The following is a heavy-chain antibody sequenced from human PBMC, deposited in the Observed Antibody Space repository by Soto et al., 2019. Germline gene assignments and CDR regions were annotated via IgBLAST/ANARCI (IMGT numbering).Heavy chain of an antibody. CDR1: GYTFTGYH. J-gene: IGHJ5*02. D-gene: IGHD1-26*01. CDR3: ARWVGASNWFDP. V-gene: IGHV1-2*04. Sequence: SVKVSFKASGYTFTGYHIQWVRQAPGQGLEWMGWINTNSGDTVYAQKFQGWVTMTRDTSINTAYMEVARLRSDDTAVYYCARWVGASNWFDPWGQGTLVTVSS. CDR2: INTNSGDT.